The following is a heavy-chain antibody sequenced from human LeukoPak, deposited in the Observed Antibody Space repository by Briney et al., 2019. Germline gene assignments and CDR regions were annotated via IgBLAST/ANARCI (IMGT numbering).Heavy chain of an antibody. J-gene: IGHJ4*02. CDR2: ISAYNGNT. D-gene: IGHD4-17*01. CDR3: ARTHTNVYGDYPLRYSFDY. Sequence: ASVKVSCKTSGYTFSNYGISWVRQAPGQGLEWMGWISAYNGNTNYAQNFQGRVTMTTDTSTSTAYMELRSLRSDDTAMYYCARTHTNVYGDYPLRYSFDYWGQGTLVTVSS. CDR1: GYTFSNYG. V-gene: IGHV1-18*01.